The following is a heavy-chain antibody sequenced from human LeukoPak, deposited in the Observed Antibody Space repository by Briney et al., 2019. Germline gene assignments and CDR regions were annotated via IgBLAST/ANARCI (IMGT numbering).Heavy chain of an antibody. Sequence: GGSLRLSCAASGFTFSSYAMHWVRQAPGKGLEWVAVISYDGSNKYYADSVKGRFTISRDNSKNTLYLQMNSLRAEDTAVYYCARVLGGHSSGWVDYWGQGTLVTVSS. CDR2: ISYDGSNK. CDR1: GFTFSSYA. D-gene: IGHD6-19*01. CDR3: ARVLGGHSSGWVDY. J-gene: IGHJ4*02. V-gene: IGHV3-30*04.